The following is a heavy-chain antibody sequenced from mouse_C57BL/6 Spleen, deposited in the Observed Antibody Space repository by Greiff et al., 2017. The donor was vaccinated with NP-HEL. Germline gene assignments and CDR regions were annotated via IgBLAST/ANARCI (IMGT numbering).Heavy chain of an antibody. Sequence: VQLQQPGAELVKPGASVKLSCKASGYTFTSYWMHWVKQRPGQGLEWIGMIHPNSGSTNYNEKFKSKATLTVDKSSSTAYMQLSSLTSEDSAVYYSARCSKGAFGYAMDYWGQGTSVTVSS. D-gene: IGHD1-1*01. CDR2: IHPNSGST. J-gene: IGHJ4*01. CDR3: ARCSKGAFGYAMDY. V-gene: IGHV1-64*01. CDR1: GYTFTSYW.